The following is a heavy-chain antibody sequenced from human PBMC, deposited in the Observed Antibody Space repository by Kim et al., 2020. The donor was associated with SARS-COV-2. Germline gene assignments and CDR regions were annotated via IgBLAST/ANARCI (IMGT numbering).Heavy chain of an antibody. Sequence: GGSLRLSCAASGFTFNSYGMHWVRQAPGKGLEWVAVISYDGSHKYYVDSVKGRFTISRDNSKNTLYLQMNSLRVEDTAVYYCARLVSGSYFGYDDWGHGSPVSVSS. CDR3: ARLVSGSYFGYDD. D-gene: IGHD1-26*01. CDR1: GFTFNSYG. V-gene: IGHV3-30*03. CDR2: ISYDGSHK. J-gene: IGHJ4*03.